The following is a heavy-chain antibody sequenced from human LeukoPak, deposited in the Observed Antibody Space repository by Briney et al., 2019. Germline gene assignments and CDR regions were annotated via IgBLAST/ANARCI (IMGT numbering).Heavy chain of an antibody. CDR2: INPVGST. J-gene: IGHJ4*02. D-gene: IGHD3-10*01. CDR1: GGSFSGYY. CDR3: ARRSGSYSL. V-gene: IGHV4-34*01. Sequence: SETLSLTCAVYGGSFSGYYSSWIRQPPGKGLEWIGEINPVGSTNYNPSLKSRVTISVDTSKTQFALKLTSVTAADTAVYYCARRSGSYSLWGQGTLVTVSS.